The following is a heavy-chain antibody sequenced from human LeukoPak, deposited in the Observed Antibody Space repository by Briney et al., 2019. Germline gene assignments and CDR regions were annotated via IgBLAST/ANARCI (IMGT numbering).Heavy chain of an antibody. V-gene: IGHV3-49*03. D-gene: IGHD6-13*01. Sequence: LPGRCLRLSCSASGFTFGDYAMSSFRQAPGRGLEWVGFIRRKAYGRTTEYAASVKGRFTIPRDNSKSIDYLQMNSLKTEDTALYYCTRGPGYSSWGEGTLVTVSS. CDR3: TRGPGYSS. CDR2: IRRKAYGRTT. CDR1: GFTFGDYA. J-gene: IGHJ5*02.